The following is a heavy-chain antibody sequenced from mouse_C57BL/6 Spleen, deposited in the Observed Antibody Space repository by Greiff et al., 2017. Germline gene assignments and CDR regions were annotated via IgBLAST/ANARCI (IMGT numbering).Heavy chain of an antibody. D-gene: IGHD2-4*01. CDR3: ARSWNYDYDEGYYFDY. CDR2: INPSNGGT. J-gene: IGHJ2*01. V-gene: IGHV1-53*01. CDR1: GYTFTSYW. Sequence: QVQLQQPGTELVKPGASVKLSCKASGYTFTSYWMHWVKQRPGQGLEWIGNINPSNGGTNYNEKFKSKATLTVDKSSSTAYMQLSSLTSEDSAVYYVARSWNYDYDEGYYFDYWGQGTTLTVSS.